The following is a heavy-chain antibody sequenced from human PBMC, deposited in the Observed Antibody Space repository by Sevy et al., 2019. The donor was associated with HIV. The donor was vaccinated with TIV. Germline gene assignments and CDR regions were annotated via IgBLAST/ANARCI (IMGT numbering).Heavy chain of an antibody. J-gene: IGHJ4*02. D-gene: IGHD3-10*01. Sequence: GGSLRLSCAASGFTFNGYGMHWVRQAPGKGLEWVAVILYDGSNEYYADSVKGRFTISRDNSKNTVYLQMNRVRTEDTAVYYCAKGLHYGSGSYYGGTDYWGQGTLVTVSS. CDR2: ILYDGSNE. V-gene: IGHV3-30*18. CDR3: AKGLHYGSGSYYGGTDY. CDR1: GFTFNGYG.